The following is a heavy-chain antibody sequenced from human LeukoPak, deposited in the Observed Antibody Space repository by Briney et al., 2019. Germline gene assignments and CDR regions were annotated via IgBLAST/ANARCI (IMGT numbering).Heavy chain of an antibody. CDR1: GFTFSSYS. D-gene: IGHD2-15*01. CDR3: ARGLCSGGSCYFYFDY. J-gene: IGHJ4*02. V-gene: IGHV3-21*01. CDR2: ISSSSSYI. Sequence: GGSLRLSCAASGFTFSSYSMNWVRQAPGKGLEWVSSISSSSSYIYYADSVKGRFTISRDNAKNSLYLQMNSLRAKDTAVYYCARGLCSGGSCYFYFDYWGQGTLVTVSS.